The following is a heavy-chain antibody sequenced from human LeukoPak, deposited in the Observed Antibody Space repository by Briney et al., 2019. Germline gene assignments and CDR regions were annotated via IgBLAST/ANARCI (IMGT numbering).Heavy chain of an antibody. V-gene: IGHV4-38-2*02. CDR3: AIEQGNVEGFDY. Sequence: SETLSLICAVSGYSISSNYYWGWTRQPPGKGLEWIGSIYHSGSTYYNPSLKRRVTISVDTSKNQFSLKVSSVTAADTAVYYCAIEQGNVEGFDYWGQGTLVTASS. CDR1: GYSISSNYY. CDR2: IYHSGST. J-gene: IGHJ4*02. D-gene: IGHD1-1*01.